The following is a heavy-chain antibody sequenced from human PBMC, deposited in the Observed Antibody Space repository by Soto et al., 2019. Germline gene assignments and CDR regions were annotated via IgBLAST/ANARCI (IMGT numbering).Heavy chain of an antibody. CDR1: GYTFTDYY. V-gene: IGHV1-46*01. Sequence: GASVKVSCKTSGYTFTDYYAHWVRQAPGQGLEWMGMVNPNGGHTTYAQRFQGRVTMTRDTSTSTVYLELSSLRSEDTAVFYCARSLHLEFSPGWYFDYWGQGTLVTVSS. CDR3: ARSLHLEFSPGWYFDY. CDR2: VNPNGGHT. D-gene: IGHD1-1*01. J-gene: IGHJ4*02.